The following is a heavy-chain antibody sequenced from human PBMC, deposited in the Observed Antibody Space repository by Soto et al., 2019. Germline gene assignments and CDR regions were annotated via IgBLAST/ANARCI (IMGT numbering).Heavy chain of an antibody. CDR2: ISGSGLST. CDR3: AKMTTRRFDH. J-gene: IGHJ4*02. Sequence: GGSLRLSCAASGFTFSSYAMSWVRQAPGKGLEWVSGISGSGLSTNYADSVKGRFTISRDNSKNTLYLQMNSLRAEHTAVSSCAKMTTRRFDHWGQGTLATVSS. CDR1: GFTFSSYA. V-gene: IGHV3-23*01. D-gene: IGHD4-17*01.